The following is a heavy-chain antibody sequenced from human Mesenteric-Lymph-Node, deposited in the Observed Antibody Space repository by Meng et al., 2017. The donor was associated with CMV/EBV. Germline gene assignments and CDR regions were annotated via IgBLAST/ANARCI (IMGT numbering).Heavy chain of an antibody. CDR3: ARGRRYCSSTSCSVRFDP. J-gene: IGHJ5*02. Sequence: ASVKDSCKTSGYTFTNYDINWVRQATGQGLGWMGWMNPNSGNTGYAQKFQGRVTITRNTSISTAYMELSSLRSEDTAVYYCARGRRYCSSTSCSVRFDPWGQGTMVTVSS. CDR1: GYTFTNYD. CDR2: MNPNSGNT. D-gene: IGHD2-2*01. V-gene: IGHV1-8*01.